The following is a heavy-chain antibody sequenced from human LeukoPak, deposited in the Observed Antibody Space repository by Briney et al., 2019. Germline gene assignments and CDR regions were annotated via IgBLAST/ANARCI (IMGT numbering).Heavy chain of an antibody. V-gene: IGHV3-23*01. CDR1: GFTFSSSA. D-gene: IGHD1-26*01. Sequence: GGSLRLSCAASGFTFSSSAMSWVRQAPGKGLEWVSSIGSSGDTYYTNSVRGRFTISRDNSQNTLYLEMNSLRAEDTALYYCAKRGGSGTLPFDYWGQGTLVTVSS. CDR2: IGSSGDT. J-gene: IGHJ4*02. CDR3: AKRGGSGTLPFDY.